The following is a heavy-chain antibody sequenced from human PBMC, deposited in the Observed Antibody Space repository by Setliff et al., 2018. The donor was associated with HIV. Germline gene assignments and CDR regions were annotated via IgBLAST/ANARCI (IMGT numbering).Heavy chain of an antibody. Sequence: PSETLSLTCTVSGGSISSASYYWSWIRQPAGKGLEWIGRIYTSGSTNYNPSLKSRVTMSVDTSKNQFSLKLSSVTAADTAVYYCASGGPLGWVRGVSNWFDPWGQGTLVTVSS. J-gene: IGHJ5*02. D-gene: IGHD3-10*01. V-gene: IGHV4-61*02. CDR1: GGSISSASYY. CDR3: ASGGPLGWVRGVSNWFDP. CDR2: IYTSGST.